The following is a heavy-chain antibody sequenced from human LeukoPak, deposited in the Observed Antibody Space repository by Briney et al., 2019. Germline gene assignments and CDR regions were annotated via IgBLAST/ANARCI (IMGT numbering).Heavy chain of an antibody. D-gene: IGHD5-18*01. V-gene: IGHV1-8*01. CDR1: GYTFTSFD. J-gene: IGHJ6*03. Sequence: ASVKVSCKASGYTFTSFDIFWVRQATGQGLEWMGWMSPNSGNTGSAQKFQGRVTFIRDTSISTSFMELSSLRSEDTAIYYCARGRPDTSVPRTYYMDVWGKGTTVTVSS. CDR3: ARGRPDTSVPRTYYMDV. CDR2: MSPNSGNT.